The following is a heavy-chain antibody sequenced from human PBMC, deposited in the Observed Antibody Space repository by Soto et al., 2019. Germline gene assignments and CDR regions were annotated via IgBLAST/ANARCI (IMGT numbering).Heavy chain of an antibody. CDR1: GGTLLSYT. Sequence: QVQLGQSGAEVNHPWSSVKVSCHASGGTLLSYTISWLRQAPGQGLEWMGGIIPIFGIANYAQQFQGSGTITADESTGVAYMERSSLRSEDTAVYSCAGVEGETYMENVWGQGTTVTVSS. CDR3: AGVEGETYMENV. V-gene: IGHV1-69*01. J-gene: IGHJ6*02. D-gene: IGHD1-26*01. CDR2: IIPIFGIA.